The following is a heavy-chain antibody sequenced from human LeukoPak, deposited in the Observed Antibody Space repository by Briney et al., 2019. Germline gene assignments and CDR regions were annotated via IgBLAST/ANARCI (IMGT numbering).Heavy chain of an antibody. V-gene: IGHV3-33*01. CDR3: VRGSTVNYYFDF. J-gene: IGHJ4*02. D-gene: IGHD4-17*01. CDR1: GFTFSSYG. Sequence: GGSLRLSCPPSGFTFSSYGMHWVRQAPAKGREWVAVIWYDGSNKYYADSVKGRFTFSRDNSKNTLYLHMNSLRAEDTAVYYCVRGSTVNYYFDFWGQGTLVTVSS. CDR2: IWYDGSNK.